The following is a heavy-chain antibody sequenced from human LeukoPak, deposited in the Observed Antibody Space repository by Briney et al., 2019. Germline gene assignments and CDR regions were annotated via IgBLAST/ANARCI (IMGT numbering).Heavy chain of an antibody. Sequence: SETLSLTCAVYGGSFSGYYWSWIRQPPGKGLEWIGEINHRGSTNYNPSLKSRVTISVDTSKNQFSLKLSSVTAADTAVYYCARGVSIAALKPFDYWGQGTLVTVSS. CDR1: GGSFSGYY. CDR2: INHRGST. D-gene: IGHD6-6*01. J-gene: IGHJ4*02. V-gene: IGHV4-34*01. CDR3: ARGVSIAALKPFDY.